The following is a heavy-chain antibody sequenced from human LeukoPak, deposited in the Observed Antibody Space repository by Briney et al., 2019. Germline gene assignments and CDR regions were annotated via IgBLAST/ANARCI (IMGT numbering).Heavy chain of an antibody. D-gene: IGHD1-26*01. CDR3: AKRHAPVGASDY. Sequence: GGSLRLSCAASGFTFSSYAMSWVRQAPGKGLEWVSAISGSGGSTYYADSVKGRFTISRDNSKNTLYLQMNSLRAEDTAVHYCAKRHAPVGASDYWGQGTLVTVSS. J-gene: IGHJ4*02. CDR2: ISGSGGST. CDR1: GFTFSSYA. V-gene: IGHV3-23*01.